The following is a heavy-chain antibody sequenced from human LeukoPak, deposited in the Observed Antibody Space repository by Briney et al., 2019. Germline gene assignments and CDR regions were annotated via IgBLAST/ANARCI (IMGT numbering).Heavy chain of an antibody. CDR2: ISYDGSNK. J-gene: IGHJ4*02. Sequence: QSGGSLRLSCAASGFTLSSYAMHWVRQAPGKGLEWVAVISYDGSNKYYADSVKGRFTISRDNSKNTLYLQMNSLRAEDTAVYYCARDEGLYSGSYFIDYWGQGTLVTVSS. D-gene: IGHD1-26*01. V-gene: IGHV3-30-3*01. CDR3: ARDEGLYSGSYFIDY. CDR1: GFTLSSYA.